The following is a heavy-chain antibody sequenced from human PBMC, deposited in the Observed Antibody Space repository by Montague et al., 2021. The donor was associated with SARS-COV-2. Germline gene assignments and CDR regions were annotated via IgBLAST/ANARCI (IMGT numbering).Heavy chain of an antibody. CDR3: AHKTGLRYFDWLFQTNPTGGYFDL. J-gene: IGHJ2*01. V-gene: IGHV2-5*02. Sequence: VKPTQTLTLTCTFSGFSLSTSGVGVGWIRQPPGKALERLALIYWDDDKRYSPSLKSRLTITKDTSKNQVVLTVTNMDPVDTATYYCAHKTGLRYFDWLFQTNPTGGYFDLWGRGTLVTVSS. CDR1: GFSLSTSGVG. CDR2: IYWDDDK. D-gene: IGHD3-9*01.